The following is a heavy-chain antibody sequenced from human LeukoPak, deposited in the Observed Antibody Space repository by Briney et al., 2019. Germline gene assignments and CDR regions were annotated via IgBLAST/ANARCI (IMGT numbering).Heavy chain of an antibody. CDR2: IKSKTDGGTP. Sequence: GGSLRLSCAASGFTFSDAWMTWVRQAPGKGLEWVGRIKSKTDGGTPEHAAPVKGRFIISRDDSKNMLYLQMNSLNSDDTAVYYCATALRGVGFWGQGTLVTVPS. J-gene: IGHJ4*02. CDR1: GFTFSDAW. D-gene: IGHD3-3*01. V-gene: IGHV3-15*01. CDR3: ATALRGVGF.